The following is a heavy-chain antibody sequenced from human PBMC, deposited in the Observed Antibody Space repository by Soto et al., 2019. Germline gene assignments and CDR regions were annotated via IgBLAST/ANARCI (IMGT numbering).Heavy chain of an antibody. V-gene: IGHV1-2*02. D-gene: IGHD4-4*01. CDR3: AREQSDYRYYYYGMDV. J-gene: IGHJ6*02. CDR2: INPNSGGT. CDR1: GYTFTGYY. Sequence: ASVKVSCKASGYTFTGYYMHCVRQAPGQGLEWMGWINPNSGGTNYAQKFQGRVTMTRDTSISTAYMELSRLRSDDTAVYYCAREQSDYRYYYYGMDVWGQGTTVTVSS.